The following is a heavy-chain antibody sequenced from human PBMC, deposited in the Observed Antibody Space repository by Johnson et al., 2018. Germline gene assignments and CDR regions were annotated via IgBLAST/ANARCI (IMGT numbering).Heavy chain of an antibody. CDR3: ARDRAAVATNFDY. Sequence: QVQLVQSGGGVVLXGRSLGLSCAASGFTFNSHGMHWVRQAPGKGLEWVALIRYDGSNRYYADSVKGRFTISRDNSKNTLYLQMTSPRVKDTAGYFCARDRAAVATNFDYWGQGTLVTVSS. CDR1: GFTFNSHG. J-gene: IGHJ4*02. CDR2: IRYDGSNR. D-gene: IGHD5-12*01. V-gene: IGHV3-33*01.